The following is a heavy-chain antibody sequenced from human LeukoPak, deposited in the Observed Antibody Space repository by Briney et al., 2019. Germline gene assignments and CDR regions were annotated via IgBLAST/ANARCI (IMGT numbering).Heavy chain of an antibody. V-gene: IGHV4-30-2*01. D-gene: IGHD6-6*01. CDR2: IYHSGST. Sequence: SQTLSLTCAVSGGSISSGGYSWSWIRQPPGKGLEWIGYIYHSGSTYYNPSLKSRVTISVDTSKNQFSLKLSSVTAADTAVYYCARDTSIAGPDAFEIWGQGTMVTVSS. J-gene: IGHJ3*02. CDR3: ARDTSIAGPDAFEI. CDR1: GGSISSGGYS.